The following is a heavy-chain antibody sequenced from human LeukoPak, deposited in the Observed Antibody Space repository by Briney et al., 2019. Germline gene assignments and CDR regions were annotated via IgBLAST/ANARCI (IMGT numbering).Heavy chain of an antibody. CDR1: GYTFTGYY. D-gene: IGHD1-26*01. Sequence: ASVKVSCKASGYTFTGYYMYWVRQAPGQGLEWMGWINPNSGGSNYAQKFQGRVTMTRDTSISTAYMELSRLRSDDTAVYYCARDVATWEATDYWGQGTLVTVSS. V-gene: IGHV1-2*02. CDR3: ARDVATWEATDY. J-gene: IGHJ4*02. CDR2: INPNSGGS.